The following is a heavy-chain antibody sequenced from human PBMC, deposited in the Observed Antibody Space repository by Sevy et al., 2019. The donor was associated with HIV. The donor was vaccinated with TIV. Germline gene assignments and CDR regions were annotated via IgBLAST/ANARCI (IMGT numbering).Heavy chain of an antibody. Sequence: GGSLRLSCAASGFTFSSYSMNWVRQAPEKGLEWISFVSGNSGAINYACSVKGRFTISRDNAKNSLYLQMNSLRVDDTAVYYCARDMGGSYTPLDYWGQGTLVTVSS. D-gene: IGHD3-10*01. J-gene: IGHJ4*02. CDR3: ARDMGGSYTPLDY. CDR2: VSGNSGAI. CDR1: GFTFSSYS. V-gene: IGHV3-48*01.